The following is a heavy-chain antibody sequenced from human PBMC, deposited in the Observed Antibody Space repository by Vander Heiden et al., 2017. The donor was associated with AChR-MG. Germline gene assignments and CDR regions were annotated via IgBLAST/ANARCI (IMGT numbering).Heavy chain of an antibody. D-gene: IGHD3-22*01. J-gene: IGHJ4*02. CDR1: GFTFSSYS. V-gene: IGHV3-48*02. CDR3: ARDWSYYDYLPYYFDY. Sequence: EVQLVESGGGLVQPGGSLRLSCAASGFTFSSYSMNWVRQAPGKGLEWVSYISSSSSTIYYADSVKGRFTISRDNAKNSLYLQRNRLRDEDTAVYYCARDWSYYDYLPYYFDYWGQGTLVTVSS. CDR2: ISSSSSTI.